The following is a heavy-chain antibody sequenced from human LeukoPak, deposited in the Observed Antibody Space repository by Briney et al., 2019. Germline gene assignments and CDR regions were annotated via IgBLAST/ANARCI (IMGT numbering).Heavy chain of an antibody. CDR3: ARWYSSSWYDYFDY. D-gene: IGHD6-13*01. CDR1: GFXFSSYS. CDR2: ISSSSSTI. Sequence: GGSLRLSCAASGFXFSSYSINWVRQAPGKGLEWVSYISSSSSTIYYADSVKGRFTISRDNAKNSLYLQMNSLRDEDTAVYYCARWYSSSWYDYFDYWGQGTLVTVSS. V-gene: IGHV3-48*02. J-gene: IGHJ4*02.